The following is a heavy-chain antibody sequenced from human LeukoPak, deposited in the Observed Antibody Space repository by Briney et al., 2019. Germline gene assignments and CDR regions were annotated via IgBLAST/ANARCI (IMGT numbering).Heavy chain of an antibody. CDR3: AREQVVVGRGYYGMDV. V-gene: IGHV3-30*03. CDR1: GFTFSSYG. J-gene: IGHJ6*02. CDR2: ISYDGGTK. Sequence: GGSLRLSCAASGFTFSSYGFHWVRQAPGKGLEWVAVISYDGGTKYYADSVKGRFTVSRDNSKNTLYLQMNSLRVDDTAVYYCAREQVVVGRGYYGMDVWGQGTTVTVSS. D-gene: IGHD2-2*01.